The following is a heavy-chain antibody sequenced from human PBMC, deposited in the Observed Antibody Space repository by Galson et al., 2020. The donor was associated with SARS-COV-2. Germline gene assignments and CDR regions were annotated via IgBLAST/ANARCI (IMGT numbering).Heavy chain of an antibody. D-gene: IGHD5-18*01. CDR2: IWYDGSNK. CDR3: ARDRRGYSCGFDY. J-gene: IGHJ4*02. V-gene: IGHV3-33*01. CDR1: GFTFSSYG. Sequence: GESLKISCAASGFTFSSYGMHWVRQAPGKGLEWVAVIWYDGSNKYYADSVKGRFTISRDNSKNTLYLQMNSLRAEDTAVYYCARDRRGYSCGFDYWGQGTLVTVSS.